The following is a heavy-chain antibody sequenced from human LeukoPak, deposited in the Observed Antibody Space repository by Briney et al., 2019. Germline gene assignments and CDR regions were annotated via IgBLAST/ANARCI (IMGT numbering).Heavy chain of an antibody. CDR3: ANGKGIAEAFDM. J-gene: IGHJ3*02. CDR1: GFTFTTYA. D-gene: IGHD2-21*01. Sequence: GGSLRLSCAASGFTFTTYAMNWARQSPGKGLEWVSTISSSGADTYYADSVKGRFTISRDNSKNTLDLQMHSLRAEDTAVYYCANGKGIAEAFDMWGQGTMVTVSS. CDR2: ISSSGADT. V-gene: IGHV3-23*01.